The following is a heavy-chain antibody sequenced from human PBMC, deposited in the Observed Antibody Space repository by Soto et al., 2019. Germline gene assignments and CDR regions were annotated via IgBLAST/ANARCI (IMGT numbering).Heavy chain of an antibody. CDR1: GFSISSYY. CDR3: ARRGAAAGSPYNWFDP. D-gene: IGHD6-13*01. V-gene: IGHV4-59*08. Sequence: SETLSLTCTFSGFSISSYYWSWIRQPPGKGLEWIGYIYYSGSTNYNPSLKSRVTISVDTSKNQFSLKLSSVTAADTAVYYCARRGAAAGSPYNWFDPWGQGTLVTVSS. CDR2: IYYSGST. J-gene: IGHJ5*02.